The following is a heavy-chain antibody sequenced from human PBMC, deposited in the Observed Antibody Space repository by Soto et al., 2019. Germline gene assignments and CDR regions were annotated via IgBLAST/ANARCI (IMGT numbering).Heavy chain of an antibody. J-gene: IGHJ6*02. CDR2: IYPGDSDT. CDR3: ARRGRPLSSSSYYYYYGMDV. Sequence: PGESLKISCKGSGYSFTSYWIGWVRQMPGKGLEWMGIIYPGDSDTRYSPSFQGQVTISADKSISTAYLQWSSLKASDTAMYYCARRGRPLSSSSYYYYYGMDVWGQGTTVTVS. V-gene: IGHV5-51*01. CDR1: GYSFTSYW. D-gene: IGHD6-6*01.